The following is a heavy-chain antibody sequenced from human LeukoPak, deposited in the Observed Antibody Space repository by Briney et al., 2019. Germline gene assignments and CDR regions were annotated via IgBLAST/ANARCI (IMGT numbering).Heavy chain of an antibody. D-gene: IGHD6-13*01. V-gene: IGHV3-7*01. CDR1: GFSFSTYW. CDR3: AKDSSSFIFDY. CDR2: IKQDGSEK. Sequence: SGGSLRLSCAASGFSFSTYWMTWVRQAPGKGLEWVANIKQDGSEKYYVDSVKGRFTISRDNAKNSLYLQMNSLRAEDTAVYYCAKDSSSFIFDYWGQGTLVTVSS. J-gene: IGHJ4*02.